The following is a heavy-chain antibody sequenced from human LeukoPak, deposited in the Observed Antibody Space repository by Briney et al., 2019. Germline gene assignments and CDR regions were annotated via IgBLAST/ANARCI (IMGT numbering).Heavy chain of an antibody. V-gene: IGHV3-9*01. Sequence: GGSLRLSCAASGFTFDDYGVHWVRQAPGKGLEWVSGISWNSGSIGYADSVKGRFTISRDNAKNSLYLQMNSLRAEDTALYYCAKDAFSYMDVWGKGTTVTVSS. D-gene: IGHD3-16*01. CDR3: AKDAFSYMDV. J-gene: IGHJ6*03. CDR2: ISWNSGSI. CDR1: GFTFDDYG.